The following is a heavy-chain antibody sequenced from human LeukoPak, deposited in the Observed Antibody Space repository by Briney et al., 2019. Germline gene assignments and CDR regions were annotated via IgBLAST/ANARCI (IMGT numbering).Heavy chain of an antibody. J-gene: IGHJ4*02. CDR3: ARGNLLDSSGGSFDC. V-gene: IGHV6-1*01. CDR2: SFYKSKLFN. CDR1: VDSVSGNSAA. Sequence: SQTLSLTSAISVDSVSGNSAAWNWIRQSPSRGLEWLGRSFYKSKLFNDYAVSVKSRTTIAPDPSRNEFSLQLNSVTPEDPAVYYCARGNLLDSSGGSFDCWGQGTLVTVSS. D-gene: IGHD6-25*01.